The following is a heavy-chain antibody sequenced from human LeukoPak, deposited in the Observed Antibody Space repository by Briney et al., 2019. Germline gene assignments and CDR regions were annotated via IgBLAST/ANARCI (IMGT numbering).Heavy chain of an antibody. CDR2: ISGYNGNT. V-gene: IGHV1-18*04. CDR1: GYSFSNYG. J-gene: IGHJ4*02. D-gene: IGHD1-26*01. Sequence: ASVKVSCKTSGYSFSNYGISRVRQAPGQGLGWMGWISGYNGNTNYGQKVQGRVTMTTDTSTSTAYMELRSLRSDDTTVYYCARVASAGVGVSMGGDHWGQGTLVTVSS. CDR3: ARVASAGVGVSMGGDH.